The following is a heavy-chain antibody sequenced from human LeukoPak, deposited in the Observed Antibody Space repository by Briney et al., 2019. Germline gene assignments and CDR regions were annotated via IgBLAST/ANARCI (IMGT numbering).Heavy chain of an antibody. Sequence: SSETLSLTCSVSGGSISSSSYYWGWIRQPPGKGLEWIGSIYYSGSTYYNPSLKSRVTISVDTSKNQFSLKLRSVTAADTAVYYCARRLGRKFGERFYYYHYMDVWGKGTTVTISS. CDR3: ARRLGRKFGERFYYYHYMDV. CDR2: IYYSGST. D-gene: IGHD3-10*01. J-gene: IGHJ6*03. CDR1: GGSISSSSYY. V-gene: IGHV4-39*01.